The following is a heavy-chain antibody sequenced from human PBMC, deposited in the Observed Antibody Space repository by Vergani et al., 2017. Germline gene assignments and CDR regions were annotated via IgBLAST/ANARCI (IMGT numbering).Heavy chain of an antibody. D-gene: IGHD2-2*01. V-gene: IGHV4-61*02. J-gene: IGHJ4*02. CDR1: GASITSGSFY. Sequence: QVHLNEAGPGLVKPSQTLSLTCTVSGASITSGSFYWSWIRQPAGKGLEWIGRIHASGTKNYNPSLRSRVTLSVDTSKNQLSLKMISVTAADTAVYYCARATKDPSRYCSSTSCYALDYWGQGTLVTVSS. CDR2: IHASGTK. CDR3: ARATKDPSRYCSSTSCYALDY.